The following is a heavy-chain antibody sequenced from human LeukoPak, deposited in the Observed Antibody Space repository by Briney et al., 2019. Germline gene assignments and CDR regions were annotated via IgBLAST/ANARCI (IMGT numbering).Heavy chain of an antibody. CDR1: GYTFTGYY. J-gene: IGHJ4*02. D-gene: IGHD2-15*01. V-gene: IGHV1-2*04. CDR2: INPNSGGT. Sequence: ASVKVSCKASGYTFTGYYMHWVRQAPGQGLEWMGWINPNSGGTNYAQKFQGWVTMTRDTSISTAYMELSRLRSDDTAVYYCARDASRGYCSGGSCYGFNYWGQGTLVTVSS. CDR3: ARDASRGYCSGGSCYGFNY.